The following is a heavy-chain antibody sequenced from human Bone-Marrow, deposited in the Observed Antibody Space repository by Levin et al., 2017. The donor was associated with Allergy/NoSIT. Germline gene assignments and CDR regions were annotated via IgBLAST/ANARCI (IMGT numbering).Heavy chain of an antibody. CDR3: ATYYGSGSPLDH. J-gene: IGHJ4*01. CDR2: IYYGGDS. CDR1: GASFSSFY. Sequence: KPSETLSLTCSVSGASFSSFYWNWLRQIPGKGLEWIGYIYYGGDSNYNPSLNGRVTISVDTSKRQFSLSLTSVTAADTAIYYCATYYGSGSPLDHWGHGTLVTVSS. V-gene: IGHV4-59*08. D-gene: IGHD3-10*01.